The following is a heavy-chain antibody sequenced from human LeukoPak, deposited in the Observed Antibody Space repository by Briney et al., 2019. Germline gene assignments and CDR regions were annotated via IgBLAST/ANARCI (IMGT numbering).Heavy chain of an antibody. CDR3: ARATDYYDSSGYD. CDR2: IFPSGGEI. Sequence: GGSLRLSCAASGFTFSTFAMIWVRQPPGKGLEWVSSIFPSGGEIHYADSVKGRFTISRDNAKNSLYLQMNSLRAEDTAVYYCARATDYYDSSGYDWGQGTLVTVSS. J-gene: IGHJ4*02. V-gene: IGHV3-21*01. CDR1: GFTFSTFA. D-gene: IGHD3-22*01.